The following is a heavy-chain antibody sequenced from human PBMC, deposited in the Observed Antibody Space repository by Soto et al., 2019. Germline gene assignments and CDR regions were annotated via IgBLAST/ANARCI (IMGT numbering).Heavy chain of an antibody. CDR1: GITFSGYW. CDR2: VDSAGSGT. J-gene: IGHJ4*02. CDR3: ATVFEH. Sequence: VPLVESGGGSVQPGGSLRLSCVASGITFSGYWMHWVRQVPGKGLVWVARVDSAGSGTSYADSVKGRFTISRDNAKNTLSLQMESRRVEDTAVYYCATVFEHWGQGIRVTVSS. V-gene: IGHV3-74*01.